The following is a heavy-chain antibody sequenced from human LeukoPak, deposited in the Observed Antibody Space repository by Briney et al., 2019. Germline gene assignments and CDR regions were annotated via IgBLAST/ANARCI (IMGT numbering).Heavy chain of an antibody. CDR3: ARDSGMVRGTVDY. Sequence: GGSLRLSCAASGFTFSSYSMNWVRQAPGKGLEWVSSISSSSAYIYYADSMKGRFTISRDNAKNSLFLQMNGLRAEDTAVYYCARDSGMVRGTVDYWGQGTLVTVSS. J-gene: IGHJ4*02. D-gene: IGHD3-10*01. V-gene: IGHV3-21*01. CDR1: GFTFSSYS. CDR2: ISSSSAYI.